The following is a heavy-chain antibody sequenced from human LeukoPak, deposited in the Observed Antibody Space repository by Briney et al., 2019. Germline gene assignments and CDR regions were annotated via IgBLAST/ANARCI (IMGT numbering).Heavy chain of an antibody. D-gene: IGHD5-18*01. J-gene: IGHJ5*02. CDR2: INPNSGGT. CDR3: ARDTTMITYWFDP. V-gene: IGHV1-2*02. CDR1: GYTFTDDY. Sequence: GASVKVSCRASGYTFTDDYMHWVRQAPGQGLEWMGWINPNSGGTHSAQKFQGRVTMTRDTSVSTAYMELNRLRSDDTGVYYCARDTTMITYWFDPWGQGTLVTVSS.